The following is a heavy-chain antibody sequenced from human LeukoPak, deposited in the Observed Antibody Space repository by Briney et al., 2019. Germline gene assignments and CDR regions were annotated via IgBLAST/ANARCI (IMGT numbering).Heavy chain of an antibody. J-gene: IGHJ6*02. Sequence: SETLSLTCTVSGGSISSYYWSWIRQPPGKGLEWIGYIYYSGSTNYNPSLKSRVTISVDTSKNQFSLKLSSVTAADTAVYYCARGGHIVVVPAAVAQSDYYYGMDVWGQGTTVTVSS. CDR3: ARGGHIVVVPAAVAQSDYYYGMDV. D-gene: IGHD2-2*01. V-gene: IGHV4-59*12. CDR1: GGSISSYY. CDR2: IYYSGST.